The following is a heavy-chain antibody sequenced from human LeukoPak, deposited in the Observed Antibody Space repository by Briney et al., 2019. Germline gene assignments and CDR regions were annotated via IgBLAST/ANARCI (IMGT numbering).Heavy chain of an antibody. Sequence: GGSLRLSCAGSGFIFNNYAMHWVRQPPGKGLERVSGISWNSGSIDYADSVKGRFTISRDNAKNSLYPQMNSLRVEDTAFYYCAKDNRRHYTSGPNPDSLHWGQGALVTVSS. CDR2: ISWNSGSI. V-gene: IGHV3-9*01. D-gene: IGHD6-19*01. CDR1: GFIFNNYA. J-gene: IGHJ4*02. CDR3: AKDNRRHYTSGPNPDSLH.